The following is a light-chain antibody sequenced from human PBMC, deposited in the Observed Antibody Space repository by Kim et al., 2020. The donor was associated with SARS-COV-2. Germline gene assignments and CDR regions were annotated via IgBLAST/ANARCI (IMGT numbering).Light chain of an antibody. CDR1: SSDIGAYNY. CDR2: EVT. Sequence: QSALTQPPSASGSPGQSVTISCTGTSSDIGAYNYVSWYQQHPGTAPKLMICEVTNRPSGVPDRFSGSKSGNTASLTISGLQADDEADYYCSSYAGGRYVFGTGTKFTVL. V-gene: IGLV2-8*01. J-gene: IGLJ1*01. CDR3: SSYAGGRYV.